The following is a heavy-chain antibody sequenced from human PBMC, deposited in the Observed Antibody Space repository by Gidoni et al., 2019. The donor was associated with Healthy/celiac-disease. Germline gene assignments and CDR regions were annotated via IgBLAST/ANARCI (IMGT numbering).Heavy chain of an antibody. CDR2: ISSSSSYI. CDR3: ARDVDTAMPFDY. J-gene: IGHJ4*02. V-gene: IGHV3-21*01. CDR1: GFTFSSYS. D-gene: IGHD5-18*01. Sequence: EVQLVESGGGLVKRGGSLRLSCAASGFTFSSYSMNWVRQAPGKGLEWVSSISSSSSYIYYADAVKGRFTISRDNAKNSLYLQMNSLRAEDTAVYYCARDVDTAMPFDYWGQGTLVTVSS.